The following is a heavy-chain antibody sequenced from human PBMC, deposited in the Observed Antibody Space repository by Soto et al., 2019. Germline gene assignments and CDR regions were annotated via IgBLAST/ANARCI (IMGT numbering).Heavy chain of an antibody. V-gene: IGHV3-23*01. Sequence: GGSLRLSCAASGFTFSSYAMSWVRQAPGKGLEWVSAISGSGGSTYYADSVKGRFTISRDNSKNTLYLQMNSLRAEDTAVYYCAKGLKPDPKRIMITFGGVIGLDAFDIWGQGTMVTVSS. D-gene: IGHD3-16*02. CDR2: ISGSGGST. J-gene: IGHJ3*02. CDR3: AKGLKPDPKRIMITFGGVIGLDAFDI. CDR1: GFTFSSYA.